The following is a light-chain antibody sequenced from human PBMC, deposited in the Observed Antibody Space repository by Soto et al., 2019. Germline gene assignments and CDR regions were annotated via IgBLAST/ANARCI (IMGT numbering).Light chain of an antibody. J-gene: IGKJ5*01. V-gene: IGKV1-9*01. CDR1: QGISSC. CDR2: AAS. CDR3: QQYDDLVT. Sequence: IQLTQSPSSLSASVGDRVIITCRASQGISSCLAWYQQKPGKAPELLIYAASTLQTGVPSRFSGSGSGTDFTFTISCLQPEDIATYYCQQYDDLVTFGQGTRLEIK.